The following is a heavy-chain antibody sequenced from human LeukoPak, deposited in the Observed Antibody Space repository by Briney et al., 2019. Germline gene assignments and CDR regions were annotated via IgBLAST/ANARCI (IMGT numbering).Heavy chain of an antibody. CDR2: ISSSGSTI. CDR3: AREGQGGDILTGYYERGFDY. D-gene: IGHD3-9*01. V-gene: IGHV3-48*03. J-gene: IGHJ4*02. CDR1: GFTFSSYE. Sequence: TGGSLRLSCAASGFTFSSYEMNWVRQAPGKGLEWVSYISSSGSTIYYADSVKGRFTISRDNAKNSLYLQMNSLRAEDTAVYYCAREGQGGDILTGYYERGFDYWGQGTLVTVSS.